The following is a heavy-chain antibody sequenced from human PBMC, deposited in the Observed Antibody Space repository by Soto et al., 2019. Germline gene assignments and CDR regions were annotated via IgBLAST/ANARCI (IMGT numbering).Heavy chain of an antibody. CDR1: GFTFSSYS. D-gene: IGHD5-12*01. J-gene: IGHJ6*02. CDR2: ISSSSSYI. V-gene: IGHV3-21*01. Sequence: GGSMRLSCAASGFTFSSYSMNWVRQAPGKGLEGVSSISSSSSYIYYADSVKGRLTISRDNAKNSLYLQMNSLRAEDTAVYYCARARDGYNYYYYGMDVWGQGTTVTVSS. CDR3: ARARDGYNYYYYGMDV.